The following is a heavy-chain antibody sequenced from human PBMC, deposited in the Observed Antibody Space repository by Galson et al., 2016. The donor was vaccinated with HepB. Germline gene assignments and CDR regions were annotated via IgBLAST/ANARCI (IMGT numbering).Heavy chain of an antibody. D-gene: IGHD3-3*01. CDR2: IYFGGST. CDR1: GGSMTMYY. Sequence: SETLSLTCTVSGGSMTMYYWSWIRQPPGMGLEWIGNIYFGGSTNYNPSLKGRVNISVDTSKRQFSLKLSSVTAADTAMYYRARTRYDSWRGGFDYWGQGTPVTVSS. CDR3: ARTRYDSWRGGFDY. V-gene: IGHV4-59*01. J-gene: IGHJ4*02.